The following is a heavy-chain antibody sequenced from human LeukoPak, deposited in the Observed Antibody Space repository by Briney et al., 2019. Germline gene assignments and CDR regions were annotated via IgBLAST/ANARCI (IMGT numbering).Heavy chain of an antibody. J-gene: IGHJ4*02. CDR1: GFTFSNHA. V-gene: IGHV3-23*01. CDR2: VTGDGDTT. CDR3: ARHVESWGPFDY. Sequence: AGGSLRLSCAASGFTFSNHAMSWVRQAPGRGLEWVSTVTGDGDTTYYADSVRGRLSISRDNSKNTLSLQMNSLRADDTAMYYRARHVESWGPFDYWGQGALVTVSS. D-gene: IGHD3-16*01.